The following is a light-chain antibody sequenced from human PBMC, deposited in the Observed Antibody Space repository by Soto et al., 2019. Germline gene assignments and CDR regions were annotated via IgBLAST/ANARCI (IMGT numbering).Light chain of an antibody. J-gene: IGLJ3*02. CDR1: SSDVGYDNY. CDR2: EVS. CDR3: TSHTASSTWV. Sequence: QSVLTQPASVSGSPGQSITISCTGTSSDVGYDNYVSWFQQHPSKAPKLMIYEVSRRPSGVSNRFSGSKSANTASLTISGLQAEDEADYYCTSHTASSTWVFGGGTKLTVL. V-gene: IGLV2-14*01.